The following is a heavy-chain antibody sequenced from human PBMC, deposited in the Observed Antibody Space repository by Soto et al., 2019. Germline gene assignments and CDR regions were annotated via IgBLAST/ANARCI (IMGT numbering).Heavy chain of an antibody. CDR3: ARGSSIAGLYYGMDV. CDR2: NYYSGIT. J-gene: IGHJ6*02. CDR1: GGSISSGGYY. Sequence: QVQLQESGPGLVKPSQTLSLTCTVSGGSISSGGYYWTWIRQHPGKGLEWIGYNYYSGITYYNPSLMRRVTISLDTSKNQFSLKLSSVTAADTAVYYCARGSSIAGLYYGMDVWGQGTTVTVSS. V-gene: IGHV4-31*03. D-gene: IGHD6-6*01.